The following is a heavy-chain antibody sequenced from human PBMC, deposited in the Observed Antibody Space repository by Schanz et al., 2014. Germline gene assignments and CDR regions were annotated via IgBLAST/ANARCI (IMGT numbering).Heavy chain of an antibody. J-gene: IGHJ5*02. CDR3: ARGRVLES. CDR2: ISGTGGDDT. CDR1: GFGFSSYS. Sequence: EVQLVESGGGLIQPGGSLRLSCAASGFGFSSYSMNWVRQAPGKGLEWVSSISGTGGDDTYYADSVKGRFTISRDNSKNTLYLQMNSLRAEDTAVYYCARGRVLESWGQGTLVTVSS. V-gene: IGHV3-23*04. D-gene: IGHD1-1*01.